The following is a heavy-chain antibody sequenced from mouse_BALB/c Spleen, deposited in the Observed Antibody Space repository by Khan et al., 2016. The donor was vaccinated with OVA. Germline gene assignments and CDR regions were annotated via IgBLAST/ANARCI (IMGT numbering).Heavy chain of an antibody. CDR3: ARGDYGSRFAY. D-gene: IGHD1-1*01. CDR2: ILPGSGST. V-gene: IGHV1-9*01. Sequence: QVQLQQSGAELMKPGASVKISCKATGYTFSSYWIEWVKQRPGHGLEWIGEILPGSGSTNYNEKFKGKATLTEDTSSNTAYMQLSSLTSEDSAVYYCARGDYGSRFAYWGQGTLVTVSA. CDR1: GYTFSSYW. J-gene: IGHJ3*01.